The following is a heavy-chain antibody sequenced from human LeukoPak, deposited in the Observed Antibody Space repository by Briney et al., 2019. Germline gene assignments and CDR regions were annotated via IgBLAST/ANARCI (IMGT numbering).Heavy chain of an antibody. V-gene: IGHV1-18*01. J-gene: IGHJ5*02. CDR3: ARDSLIVATSDNWFDP. CDR1: GYTFTSYG. D-gene: IGHD5-12*01. CDR2: ISAYNGNT. Sequence: ASVKVSCKASGYTFTSYGISWVRQAPGQGLEWMGWISAYNGNTNYAQKLQGSVTMTTDTSTSTAYMELRSLRSDDTAVYYCARDSLIVATSDNWFDPWGQGTLVTVSS.